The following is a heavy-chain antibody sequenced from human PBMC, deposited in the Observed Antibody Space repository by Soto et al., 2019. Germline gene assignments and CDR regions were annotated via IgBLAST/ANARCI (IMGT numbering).Heavy chain of an antibody. J-gene: IGHJ2*01. V-gene: IGHV3-30-3*01. CDR3: ARLGVQLYHFDTIDSPKWYFDV. CDR1: GFTFSRYA. CDR2: ISYDGSNQ. Sequence: QVQLVESGGGVVQPGRSLRLSCAVSGFTFSRYAMHWVRQAPGKGLEWVAIISYDGSNQYYADSVKGRFTISRDNSKYMLYLQMNSLGAEDTAVYHCARLGVQLYHFDTIDSPKWYFDVWGRGTLVSVSS. D-gene: IGHD3-22*01.